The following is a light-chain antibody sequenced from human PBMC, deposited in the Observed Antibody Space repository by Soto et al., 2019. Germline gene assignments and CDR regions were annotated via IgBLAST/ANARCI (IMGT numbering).Light chain of an antibody. Sequence: DIQMTQSPSTLSASVGDRVNITCRASQSISSWLAWYQQKPGKAPKLLIYDASSLESGVPSRFSGSGSGTKFTLTIISLQPDDFATYYCQQYNTYPWTFGQGTKVDIK. CDR3: QQYNTYPWT. CDR2: DAS. CDR1: QSISSW. V-gene: IGKV1-5*01. J-gene: IGKJ1*01.